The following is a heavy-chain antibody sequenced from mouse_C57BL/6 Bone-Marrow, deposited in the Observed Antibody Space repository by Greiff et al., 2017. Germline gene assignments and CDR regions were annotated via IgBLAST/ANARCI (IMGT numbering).Heavy chain of an antibody. Sequence: VQLQQPGAELVKPGASVKMSCKASGYTFTSYWITWVKQRPGQGLEWIGDIYPGSGSTNYNEKFKSKATLTGDTSSSTAYMQLSSLTSEDSAVYYCASYSVNAMDYWGQGTSVTGSS. D-gene: IGHD2-12*01. V-gene: IGHV1-55*01. CDR3: ASYSVNAMDY. CDR1: GYTFTSYW. CDR2: IYPGSGST. J-gene: IGHJ4*01.